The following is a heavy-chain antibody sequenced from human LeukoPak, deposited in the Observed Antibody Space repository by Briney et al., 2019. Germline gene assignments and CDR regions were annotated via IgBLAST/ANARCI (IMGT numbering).Heavy chain of an antibody. Sequence: GESLKISCKGSGYSFTSYWIGWVRQMPGKGLEWMGIIYPGDSDTRYSPSFQGQVTISADKSISTAYLQWSSLKASDTAMYYCARQGCSGGSCLGPHYMDVWGKGTTVTISS. CDR2: IYPGDSDT. J-gene: IGHJ6*03. D-gene: IGHD2-15*01. CDR3: ARQGCSGGSCLGPHYMDV. CDR1: GYSFTSYW. V-gene: IGHV5-51*01.